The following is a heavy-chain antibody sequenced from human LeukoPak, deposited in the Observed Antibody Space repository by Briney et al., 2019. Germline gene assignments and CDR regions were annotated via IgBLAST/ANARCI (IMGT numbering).Heavy chain of an antibody. J-gene: IGHJ4*02. CDR2: MNPNSGNT. V-gene: IGHV1-8*01. D-gene: IGHD6-19*01. CDR1: GYTFTSYD. CDR3: ARDYSSGWVYFDY. Sequence: GASVKVSCKASGYTFTSYDINWVRRATGQGLEWMGWMNPNSGNTGYAQKFQGRVTMTRNTSISTAYMELSSLRSEDTAVYYCARDYSSGWVYFDYWGQGTLVTVSS.